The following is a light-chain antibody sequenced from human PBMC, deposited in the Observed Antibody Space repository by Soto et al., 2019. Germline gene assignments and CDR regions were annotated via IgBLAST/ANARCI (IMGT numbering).Light chain of an antibody. V-gene: IGKV3-20*01. CDR2: SAS. Sequence: EIVMTQSPATLSVSPGGRATLSCRASQSVSSNLAWYRHKPGQAPRLLIYSASVRASGIPDRLTGSGSGTDFTLSISRLEPEDFAVYYCQQYGGPTETFGQGTKVDIK. J-gene: IGKJ1*01. CDR3: QQYGGPTET. CDR1: QSVSSN.